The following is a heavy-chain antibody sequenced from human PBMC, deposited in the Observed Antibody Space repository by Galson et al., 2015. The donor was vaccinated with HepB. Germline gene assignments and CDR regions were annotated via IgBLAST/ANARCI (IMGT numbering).Heavy chain of an antibody. CDR1: GYTFTSYG. CDR2: ISAYNGNT. CDR3: ARDRRCSGGSCYDWNDAFDI. D-gene: IGHD2-15*01. Sequence: SVKVSCKASGYTFTSYGISWVRQAPGQGLEWMGWISAYNGNTNYAQKLQGRVTMTTDTSTSTAYMELRSLRSDDTAVYYCARDRRCSGGSCYDWNDAFDIWGQGTMVTVSS. V-gene: IGHV1-18*01. J-gene: IGHJ3*02.